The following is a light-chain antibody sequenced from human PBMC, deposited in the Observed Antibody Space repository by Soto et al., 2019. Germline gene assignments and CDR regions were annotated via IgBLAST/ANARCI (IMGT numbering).Light chain of an antibody. J-gene: IGKJ3*01. CDR2: AAS. CDR1: QAIRNF. V-gene: IGKV1-27*01. Sequence: DIQMTQSPTSLSVSVGDRVTITCRASQAIRNFVAWYQQKPGKAPKLLIYAASTLQSGYPSRFNGSGSGTDFTLTINSLQREDVAAYSCQKYSSVPVFGPGTKVEIK. CDR3: QKYSSVPV.